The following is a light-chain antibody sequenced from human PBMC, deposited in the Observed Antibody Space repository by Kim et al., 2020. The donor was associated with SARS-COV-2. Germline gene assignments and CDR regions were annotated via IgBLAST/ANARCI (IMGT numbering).Light chain of an antibody. Sequence: YELTQPPSMSVSPGQTASITCSGDNLENKFTYWYQQKPGQSPVLVISQDTKRPSGIPGRFSGSNSGNTATLTISGTQAMDEADYYCQAWDTSTVVFGGGTKLTVL. CDR1: NLENKF. J-gene: IGLJ2*01. CDR3: QAWDTSTVV. V-gene: IGLV3-1*01. CDR2: QDT.